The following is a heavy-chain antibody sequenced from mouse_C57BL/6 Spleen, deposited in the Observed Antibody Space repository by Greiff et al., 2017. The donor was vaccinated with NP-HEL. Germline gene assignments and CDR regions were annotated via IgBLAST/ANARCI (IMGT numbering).Heavy chain of an antibody. CDR2: IYPGDGDT. Sequence: VKLQESGPELVKPGASVKISCKASGYAFSSSWMNWVKQRPGKGLEWIGRIYPGDGDTNYNGKFKGKATLTADKSSSTAYMQLSSLTSEDSAVYFCARKGTFTTVVEIFDYWGQGTTLTVSS. CDR3: ARKGTFTTVVEIFDY. J-gene: IGHJ2*01. CDR1: GYAFSSSW. D-gene: IGHD1-1*01. V-gene: IGHV1-82*01.